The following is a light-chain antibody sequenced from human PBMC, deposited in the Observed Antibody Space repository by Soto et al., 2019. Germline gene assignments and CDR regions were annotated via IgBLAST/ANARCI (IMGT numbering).Light chain of an antibody. CDR2: DAS. V-gene: IGKV1-33*01. Sequence: DIQMTQSPSSLSASVGDRVTITCQASQDIRNYLNWYQQKPGKAPNLLIYDASNLRAGVPSRFSESGSATEFTFTVSSLQPEDIATYYCHRYDHLPPLSFGGGTKVEIK. CDR3: HRYDHLPPLS. CDR1: QDIRNY. J-gene: IGKJ4*01.